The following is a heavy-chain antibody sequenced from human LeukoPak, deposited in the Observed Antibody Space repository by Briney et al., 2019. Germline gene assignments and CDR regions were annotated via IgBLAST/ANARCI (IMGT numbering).Heavy chain of an antibody. CDR3: AQGLYGRQWLTQFHAFDI. D-gene: IGHD6-19*01. CDR2: IIPIFGTA. CDR1: GTTFNSFA. J-gene: IGHJ3*02. V-gene: IGHV1-69*13. Sequence: SVKVSCKASGTTFNSFAISWVRQAPGQGLEWMGSIIPIFGTAIYAQKFQGRVTITADESTRTAYMELNSLKSEDTAVYYCAQGLYGRQWLTQFHAFDIWGQGTMVTVSS.